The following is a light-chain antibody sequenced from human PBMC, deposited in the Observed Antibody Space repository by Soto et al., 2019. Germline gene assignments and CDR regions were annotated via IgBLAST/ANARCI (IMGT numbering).Light chain of an antibody. V-gene: IGLV2-14*01. CDR2: EVS. CDR1: SSDVGGYNY. CDR3: CSYAGTDNYV. Sequence: QSVLTQPASVSGSPGQSITISCTGTSSDVGGYNYVSWYQQHPGKAPKLMIYEVSNRPSGVSNRFSGSKSGNTASLTISGLQAEDEADYYCCSYAGTDNYVFGTGTKVTVL. J-gene: IGLJ1*01.